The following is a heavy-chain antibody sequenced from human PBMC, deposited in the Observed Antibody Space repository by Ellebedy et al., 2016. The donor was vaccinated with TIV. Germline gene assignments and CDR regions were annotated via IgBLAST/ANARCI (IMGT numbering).Heavy chain of an antibody. Sequence: GGSLRLSCAASGFIFSDYWMNWVRQAPGKGLEWVGRIKSKTRGEATDYAAPVKSRFIISRDDSENTLYLQMNSLKTEDTAMYYCATPTYYESGTYYGYYKWGRGTLVTVSS. CDR2: IKSKTRGEAT. CDR1: GFIFSDYW. J-gene: IGHJ4*02. D-gene: IGHD3-22*01. V-gene: IGHV3-15*01. CDR3: ATPTYYESGTYYGYYK.